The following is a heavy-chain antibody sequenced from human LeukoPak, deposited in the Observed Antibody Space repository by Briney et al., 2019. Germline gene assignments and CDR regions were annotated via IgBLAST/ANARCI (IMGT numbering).Heavy chain of an antibody. CDR1: GGSISGYY. CDR2: IYYSGST. V-gene: IGHV4-59*12. D-gene: IGHD3-22*01. J-gene: IGHJ4*02. Sequence: PSETLSLTCTVSGGSISGYYWTWIRQPPGKGLEWIGYIYYSGSTNYHPSLRSRVTLSVDTSKKQFSLKLSSVTAADTAVYYCAGISYYDSSGYDLDYWGQGTLVTVSS. CDR3: AGISYYDSSGYDLDY.